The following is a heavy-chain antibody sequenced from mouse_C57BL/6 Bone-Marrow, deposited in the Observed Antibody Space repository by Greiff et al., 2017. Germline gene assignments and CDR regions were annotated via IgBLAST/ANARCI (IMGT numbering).Heavy chain of an antibody. V-gene: IGHV5-6*01. J-gene: IGHJ3*01. CDR2: ISSGGSYT. CDR1: GFSFSSYG. Sequence: EVHLVESGGDLVQPGRSLKLSCAASGFSFSSYGMSLVRQTPDKRLEWVATISSGGSYTYYPDSVTGRFPITSDYAKNTLFLQMSSLKSADTAMYYCARLHYYGSSYEFAVWGTGTPVTVSA. CDR3: ARLHYYGSSYEFAV. D-gene: IGHD1-1*01.